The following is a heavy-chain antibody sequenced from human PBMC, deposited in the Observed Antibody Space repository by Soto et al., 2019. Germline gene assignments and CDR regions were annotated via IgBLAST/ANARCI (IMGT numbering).Heavy chain of an antibody. V-gene: IGHV3-23*01. D-gene: IGHD3-22*01. CDR1: GFSFYNYA. CDR3: DALWYYDSSGYAFDI. Sequence: GGSLRLSCAASGFSFYNYAMNWVRQAPGKGLEWVSSISGSGGSTYYADSVKGRFTISRDNSKNTLYLQMNSLRAEDTAVYYCDALWYYDSSGYAFDIWGQGTMVTVSS. J-gene: IGHJ3*02. CDR2: ISGSGGST.